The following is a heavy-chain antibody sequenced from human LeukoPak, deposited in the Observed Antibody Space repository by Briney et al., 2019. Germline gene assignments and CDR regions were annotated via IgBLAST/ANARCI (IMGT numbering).Heavy chain of an antibody. CDR1: GGPFGVYY. V-gene: IGHV4-34*01. D-gene: IGHD3-10*01. Sequence: PSETLSLTCAVYGGPFGVYYWSWVRQPPGKGLEWIGEINHSGNTNYNPSLKSRVTISVDTSKNHFSLKLSSVTAADTAVYYCAGPGAGDLDYWGQGTLVTVSS. J-gene: IGHJ4*02. CDR3: AGPGAGDLDY. CDR2: INHSGNT.